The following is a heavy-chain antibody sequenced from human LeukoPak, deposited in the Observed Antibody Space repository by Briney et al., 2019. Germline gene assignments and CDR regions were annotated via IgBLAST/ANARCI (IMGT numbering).Heavy chain of an antibody. CDR1: GFTFSSYD. J-gene: IGHJ4*02. CDR2: ISSSGSTI. D-gene: IGHD5-18*01. Sequence: GGSLRLSCAASGFTFSSYDMNWVRQAPGKGLEWVSYISSSGSTIYYADSVKGRFTISRDNAKNSLYLQMNSLRAEDTALYYCARGGRGYSYDYLDYWGQGTLVTVSS. CDR3: ARGGRGYSYDYLDY. V-gene: IGHV3-48*03.